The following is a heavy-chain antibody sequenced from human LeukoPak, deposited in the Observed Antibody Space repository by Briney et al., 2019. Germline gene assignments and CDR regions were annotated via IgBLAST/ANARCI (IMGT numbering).Heavy chain of an antibody. J-gene: IGHJ4*02. CDR1: GYTFTSFG. D-gene: IGHD6-19*01. CDR3: ARADCGWCHGDY. V-gene: IGHV1-18*01. CDR2: ISAYNGNT. Sequence: ASVKVSCKASGYTFTSFGITWVRQAPGQGLEWMGWISAYNGNTNYAQKLQGRVTLTTDTSTSTVYMELRNLRSDDTAVYYCARADCGWCHGDYWGQGTLVTVSS.